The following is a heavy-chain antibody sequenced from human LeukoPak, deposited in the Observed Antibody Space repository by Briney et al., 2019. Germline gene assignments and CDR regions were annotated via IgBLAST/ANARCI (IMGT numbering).Heavy chain of an antibody. CDR2: ISGNGGTT. J-gene: IGHJ4*02. D-gene: IGHD1-7*01. Sequence: GGSLRLPCAASGFTFSDYAIHWVRQAPGKGLEYVSVISGNGGTTYYANSVKGRFTISRDNSKNTVYLQMGSLRAEDMAVYYCARGTGTTDYWGQGTLVTVSS. CDR3: ARGTGTTDY. CDR1: GFTFSDYA. V-gene: IGHV3-64*01.